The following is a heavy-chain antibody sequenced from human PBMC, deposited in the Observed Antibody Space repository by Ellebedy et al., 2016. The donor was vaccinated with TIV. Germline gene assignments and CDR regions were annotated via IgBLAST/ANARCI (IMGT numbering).Heavy chain of an antibody. CDR2: INSDGSST. CDR1: GFTFSSYW. J-gene: IGHJ6*02. D-gene: IGHD1-1*01. Sequence: GGSLRLSXAASGFTFSSYWMHWVRQAPGKGLVWVSRINSDGSSTSYADSVKGRFTISRDNAKNTLYLQMNSLRAEDTAVYYCAGTKLRTSYYYYGMDVWGQGTTVTVSS. V-gene: IGHV3-74*01. CDR3: AGTKLRTSYYYYGMDV.